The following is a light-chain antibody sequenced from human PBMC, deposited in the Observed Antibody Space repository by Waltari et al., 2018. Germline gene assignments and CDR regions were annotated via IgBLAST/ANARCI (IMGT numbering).Light chain of an antibody. CDR1: PSVRSSY. CDR2: GPS. V-gene: IGKV3-20*01. Sequence: EIVLTQSPDTLSLSPGDRATPSCRASPSVRSSYLAWYQQKPGQAPRLLIYGPSTRATGIPDRFSGSGSGTDFTLTISRLEPEDFAVYYCQQYGSSPAYTFGQGTRLEIK. J-gene: IGKJ2*01. CDR3: QQYGSSPAYT.